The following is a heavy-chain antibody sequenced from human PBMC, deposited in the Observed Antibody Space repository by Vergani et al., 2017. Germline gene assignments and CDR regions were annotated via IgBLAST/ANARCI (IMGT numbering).Heavy chain of an antibody. D-gene: IGHD1-7*01. CDR3: VYRKTECGTTGCFYPFDYYYYMDV. Sequence: QITLKESGPTLVKPTQTLTLTCTFSGFSLNTRGVSVAWIRPPPGKALDWLALIYWNDDQHYSPSLNNSVTITKDTAKNQVVLTMTKMDYVDTGTYYCVYRKTECGTTGCFYPFDYYYYMDVWGKGTTVTVSS. CDR2: IYWNDDQ. CDR1: GFSLNTRGVS. J-gene: IGHJ6*03. V-gene: IGHV2-5*04.